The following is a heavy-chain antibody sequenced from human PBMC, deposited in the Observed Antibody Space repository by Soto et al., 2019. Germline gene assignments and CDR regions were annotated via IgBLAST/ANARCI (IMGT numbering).Heavy chain of an antibody. J-gene: IGHJ6*02. Sequence: SVKVSCKASGGDFSSYAIGWVRQAPGQGLEWMGGIIPIFGTANYAQKFQGRVTITADKSTSTAYMELSSLRSEDTAVYYCAGITMGRGVLRDYYYGMDVWGQGTTVTVSS. D-gene: IGHD3-10*01. V-gene: IGHV1-69*06. CDR1: GGDFSSYA. CDR3: AGITMGRGVLRDYYYGMDV. CDR2: IIPIFGTA.